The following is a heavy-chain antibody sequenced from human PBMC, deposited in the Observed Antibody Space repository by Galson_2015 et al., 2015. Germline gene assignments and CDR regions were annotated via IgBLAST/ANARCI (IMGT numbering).Heavy chain of an antibody. CDR1: GFTFSNYW. J-gene: IGHJ4*02. Sequence: SLRLSCAVSGFTFSNYWMHWVRQVPGKGLVWVPCISSDGTTTRYADSVKGRFTISRDNAKNTLYLQMNRLRAEDTAVYFCAANLFDHWGQGTLVTVSS. CDR3: AANLFDH. CDR2: ISSDGTTT. V-gene: IGHV3-74*01. D-gene: IGHD2-8*01.